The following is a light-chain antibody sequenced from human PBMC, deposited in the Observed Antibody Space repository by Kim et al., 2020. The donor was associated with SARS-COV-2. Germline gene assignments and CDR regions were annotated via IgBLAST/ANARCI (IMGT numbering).Light chain of an antibody. CDR2: QDE. CDR1: RLGNKY. J-gene: IGLJ2*01. Sequence: VSPGQTASITCSGDRLGNKYVCWYQQKPGQSPVVVMYQDERRPSGIPERFSGSNSGNTATLTISGTHAMDEADYYCQVWDSTTTVFGGGTQLTVL. CDR3: QVWDSTTTV. V-gene: IGLV3-1*01.